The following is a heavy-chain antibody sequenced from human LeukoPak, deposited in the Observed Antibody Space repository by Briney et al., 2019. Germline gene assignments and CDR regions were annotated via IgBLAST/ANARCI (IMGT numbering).Heavy chain of an antibody. D-gene: IGHD3-9*01. Sequence: GGSLRLSRAASGFTFSDYYMSWIRQAPGKGLEWVSYISSSGSTIYYADSVKGRFTISRDNAKNSLYLQMNSLRAEDTAVYYCARDIGPADYDILTGDYWGQGTLVTVSS. J-gene: IGHJ4*02. CDR1: GFTFSDYY. CDR2: ISSSGSTI. CDR3: ARDIGPADYDILTGDY. V-gene: IGHV3-11*01.